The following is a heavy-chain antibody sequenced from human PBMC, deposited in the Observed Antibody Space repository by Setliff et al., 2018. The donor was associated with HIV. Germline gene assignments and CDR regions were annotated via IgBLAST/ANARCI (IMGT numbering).Heavy chain of an antibody. D-gene: IGHD3-10*01. V-gene: IGHV4-39*01. CDR2: LYYNGRT. Sequence: SETLSLTCTVSGDSVNSGSYFWAWIRQPPGKGLEYIGTLYYNGRTQYNASLKSRVTISVDTSKNQFSLKLNSATAADTAVYYCARVVSYGSGRMKSDAYDIWGQGTMVTVSS. J-gene: IGHJ3*02. CDR1: GDSVNSGSYF. CDR3: ARVVSYGSGRMKSDAYDI.